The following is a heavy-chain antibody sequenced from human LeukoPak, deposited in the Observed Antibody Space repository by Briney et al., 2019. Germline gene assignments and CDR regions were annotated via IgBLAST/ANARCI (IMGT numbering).Heavy chain of an antibody. CDR1: GFTFSSYG. Sequence: GGSLRLSCAASGFTFSSYGMHWVRQAPGKGLEWVAVIWYDGSNKYYADSVKGRFTISRDNSKNTLYLQMNSLRAEDTAVYYCAKGYDSSGYYPPFDYWGQGTQVTVSS. V-gene: IGHV3-33*06. CDR3: AKGYDSSGYYPPFDY. D-gene: IGHD3-22*01. CDR2: IWYDGSNK. J-gene: IGHJ4*02.